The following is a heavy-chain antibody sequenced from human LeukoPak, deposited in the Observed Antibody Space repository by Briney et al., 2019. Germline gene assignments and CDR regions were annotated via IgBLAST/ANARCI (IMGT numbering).Heavy chain of an antibody. D-gene: IGHD6-6*01. V-gene: IGHV4-34*01. CDR3: ARYSSSSYYYYGMDV. CDR1: GGSFSGYY. Sequence: PSETLSLTCAVYGGSFSGYYWSWIRQPPGKGLEWIGEINHSGSTNYNPSLKSRVTISVDTSKNQFSLKLSSVTAADTAVYYCARYSSSSYYYYGMDVWGQGTTVTVSS. J-gene: IGHJ6*02. CDR2: INHSGST.